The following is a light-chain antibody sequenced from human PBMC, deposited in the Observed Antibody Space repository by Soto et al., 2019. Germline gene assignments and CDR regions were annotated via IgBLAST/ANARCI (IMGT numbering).Light chain of an antibody. CDR1: QSINSN. Sequence: IVMTQSPATLSVSPGERATLSCRASQSINSNLAWYQQKPGQAPRLLMFRASIRATGFPARFSGSGSGTEFNITISSLQSEDFAVYYCQQYNNWPPRTFGQGTKLEIK. J-gene: IGKJ2*02. CDR3: QQYNNWPPRT. CDR2: RAS. V-gene: IGKV3-15*01.